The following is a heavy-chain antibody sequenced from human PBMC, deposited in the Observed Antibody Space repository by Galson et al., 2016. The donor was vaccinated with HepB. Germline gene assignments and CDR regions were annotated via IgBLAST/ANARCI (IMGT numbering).Heavy chain of an antibody. V-gene: IGHV4-30-2*01. CDR2: IDHSGST. J-gene: IGHJ5*02. D-gene: IGHD3-16*01. Sequence: TLSLTCAVSGGSISSGGHSWSWIRQPPGKGLEWIGYIDHSGSTYYNPSPKSRVTISVDTSKNQSFLRLTSVTAADTAVYYCAIFWSDYVWGGYTPYNWFDPWGQGTLVTVSS. CDR1: GGSISSGGHS. CDR3: AIFWSDYVWGGYTPYNWFDP.